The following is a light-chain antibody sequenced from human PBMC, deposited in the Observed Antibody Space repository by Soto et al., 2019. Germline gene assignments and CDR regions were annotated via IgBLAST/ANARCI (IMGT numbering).Light chain of an antibody. J-gene: IGLJ1*01. CDR3: QSYDSSLSGYV. CDR2: GNT. V-gene: IGLV1-40*01. Sequence: QAVVTQPPSVSGAPGQRVTISCTGSSSYIGAGYDVHWYQQLPGAAPKLLFYGNTNRPSGVPDRFSGSKSGTSASLAITGLQAEDEADYYCQSYDSSLSGYVFGTGTKLT. CDR1: SSYIGAGYD.